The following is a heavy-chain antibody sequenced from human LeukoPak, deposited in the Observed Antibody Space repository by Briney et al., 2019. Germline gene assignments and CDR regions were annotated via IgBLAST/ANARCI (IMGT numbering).Heavy chain of an antibody. D-gene: IGHD3-16*01. CDR1: GFTFRNYA. CDR2: ISDSGGNT. J-gene: IGHJ3*01. CDR3: AKDLGALTYGEGF. Sequence: GGSLRLSCAASGFTFRNYAMSWVRQAPGKGLEWVSTISDSGGNTYYADSVRGRFTISRDNSKNTLSLQMNSLRVEDTALNYCAKDLGALTYGEGFWGQGTMVTVSS. V-gene: IGHV3-23*01.